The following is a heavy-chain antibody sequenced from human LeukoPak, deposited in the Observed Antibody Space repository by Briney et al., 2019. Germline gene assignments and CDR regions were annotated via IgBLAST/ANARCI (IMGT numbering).Heavy chain of an antibody. CDR2: INHSGST. CDR1: GGSFSGYY. Sequence: LETLSLTCAVYGGSFSGYYWSWIRQPPGKGLEWIGEINHSGSTNYNPSLKSRVTISVDTSKNQFSLKLSSVTAADTAVYYCAREEKIAAAGMCYFDYWGQGTLVTVSS. CDR3: AREEKIAAAGMCYFDY. V-gene: IGHV4-34*01. D-gene: IGHD6-13*01. J-gene: IGHJ4*02.